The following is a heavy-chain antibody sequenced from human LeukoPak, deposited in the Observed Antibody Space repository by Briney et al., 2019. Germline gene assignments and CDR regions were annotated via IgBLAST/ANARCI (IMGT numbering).Heavy chain of an antibody. CDR2: IYTSGST. D-gene: IGHD3-22*01. Sequence: PSETLSLTCTVSGGSISSGSYYWSWTRQPAGKGLEWIGRIYTSGSTNYNPSLKSRVTISVDTSKNQFSLKLSSVTAADTAVYYCARGGPGYDSSGLNWFDPWGQGTLVTVSS. CDR1: GGSISSGSYY. CDR3: ARGGPGYDSSGLNWFDP. J-gene: IGHJ5*02. V-gene: IGHV4-61*02.